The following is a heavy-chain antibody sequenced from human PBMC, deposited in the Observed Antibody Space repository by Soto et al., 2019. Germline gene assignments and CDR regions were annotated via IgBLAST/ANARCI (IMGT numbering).Heavy chain of an antibody. J-gene: IGHJ6*02. V-gene: IGHV4-31*03. D-gene: IGHD3-9*01. CDR3: ASGEIRYFDWLSPNGMDV. CDR2: IYYSGST. Sequence: SETLSLTCTVSGGSISSGGYYWSWIRQHPGKGLEWIGYIYYSGSTYYNPSLKSRVTISVDTSKNQFSLKLSSVTAADTAVYYCASGEIRYFDWLSPNGMDVWGQGTTVTVSS. CDR1: GGSISSGGYY.